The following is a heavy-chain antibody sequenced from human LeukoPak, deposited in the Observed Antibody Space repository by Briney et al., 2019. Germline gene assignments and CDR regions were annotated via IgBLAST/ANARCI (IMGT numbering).Heavy chain of an antibody. J-gene: IGHJ4*02. Sequence: SVKVSCKASGFTFTSSATQWVRQARGQRLEWIGWIVVGSGNTNYAQKFQERVTITRDMSTSTAYMELSSLRSEDTAVYYCAADQTKRQLTVWGQGTLVTVSS. CDR2: IVVGSGNT. V-gene: IGHV1-58*02. CDR3: AADQTKRQLTV. CDR1: GFTFTSSA. D-gene: IGHD1-14*01.